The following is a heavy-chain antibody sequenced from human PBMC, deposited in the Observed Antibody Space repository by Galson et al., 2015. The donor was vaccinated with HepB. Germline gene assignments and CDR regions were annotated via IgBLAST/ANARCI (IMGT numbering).Heavy chain of an antibody. D-gene: IGHD1-14*01. CDR3: ARAVTGNWYFDL. Sequence: SLRLSCAASGVTFSDFFMSWIRQAPGKGLEWLSYISSNGNTIYYADSVKGRFTMSRDNAKNSLYLQLNSLRDEDTAVYYCARAVTGNWYFDLWGRGTLVTVSS. CDR2: ISSNGNTI. J-gene: IGHJ2*01. CDR1: GVTFSDFF. V-gene: IGHV3-11*01.